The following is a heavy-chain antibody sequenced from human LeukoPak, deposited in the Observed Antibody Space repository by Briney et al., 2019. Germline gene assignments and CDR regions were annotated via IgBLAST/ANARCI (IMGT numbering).Heavy chain of an antibody. CDR2: IYTSGST. CDR3: AREAGGSSAGVDY. Sequence: SETLSLTCTVSGGSISSYYWSWIRQPPGKGLEWIGRIYTSGSTNYNPSLKSRVAISVDTSKNQFSLKLSSVTAADTAVYYCAREAGGSSAGVDYWGQGTLVTVSS. D-gene: IGHD6-6*01. J-gene: IGHJ4*02. CDR1: GGSISSYY. V-gene: IGHV4-4*08.